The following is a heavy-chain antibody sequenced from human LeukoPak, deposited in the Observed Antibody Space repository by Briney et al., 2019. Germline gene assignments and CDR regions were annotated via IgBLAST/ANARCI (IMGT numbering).Heavy chain of an antibody. CDR1: GGSFSGYY. V-gene: IGHV4-34*01. D-gene: IGHD2-2*02. Sequence: SETLSLTCAVYGGSFSGYYWSWIRQPPGKGLEWIGSIYYSGSTYYNPSLKSRVTISVDTSKNQFSLKLSSVTAADTAVYYCARRAASAIVYYYFYMDVWGKGTTVTVSS. CDR3: ARRAASAIVYYYFYMDV. CDR2: IYYSGST. J-gene: IGHJ6*03.